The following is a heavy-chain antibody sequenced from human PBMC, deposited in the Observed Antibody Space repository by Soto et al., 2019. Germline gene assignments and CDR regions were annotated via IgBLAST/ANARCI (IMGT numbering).Heavy chain of an antibody. J-gene: IGHJ4*02. CDR2: FDPEDGET. V-gene: IGHV1-24*01. CDR3: ATDPRDSSSWSV. CDR1: GYTLTELS. D-gene: IGHD6-13*01. Sequence: ASVKVSCKVSGYTLTELSMHWVRQAPGKGLEWMGGFDPEDGETIYAQKFQGRVTMTEDTSTDTAYMELSSLRSEDTAVYYCATDPRDSSSWSVWGQGTLVTVSS.